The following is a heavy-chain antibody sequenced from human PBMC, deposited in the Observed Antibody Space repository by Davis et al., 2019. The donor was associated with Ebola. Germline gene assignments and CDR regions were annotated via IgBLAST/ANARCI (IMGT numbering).Heavy chain of an antibody. D-gene: IGHD2-15*01. CDR2: ISSSSSYI. CDR1: GFTFSSYS. CDR3: ARAESPIGYCSGGSCSPGAV. J-gene: IGHJ6*02. Sequence: PGGSLRLSCAASGFTFSSYSMNWVRQAPGKGLEWVSSISSSSSYIYYADSVKGRFTISRDNAKNSLYLQMNSLRAEDTAVYYCARAESPIGYCSGGSCSPGAVWGQGTTVTVSS. V-gene: IGHV3-21*01.